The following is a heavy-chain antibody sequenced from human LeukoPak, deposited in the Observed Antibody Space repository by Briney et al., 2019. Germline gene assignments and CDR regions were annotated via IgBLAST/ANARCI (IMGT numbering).Heavy chain of an antibody. D-gene: IGHD3-9*01. CDR2: INHSGST. V-gene: IGHV4-34*01. J-gene: IGHJ5*02. CDR1: GGSFSGYN. CDR3: ARDKKPYYDILTGYNWFDP. Sequence: SETLSLTCAVYGGSFSGYNWSWIRQPPGKGLEWIGDINHSGSTNYSPSLKSRVTISVDTSKNQFSLKLSSVTAADTAVYYCARDKKPYYDILTGYNWFDPWGQGTLVTVSS.